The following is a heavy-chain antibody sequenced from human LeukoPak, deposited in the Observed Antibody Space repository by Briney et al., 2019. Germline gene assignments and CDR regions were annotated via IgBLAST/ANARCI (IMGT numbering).Heavy chain of an antibody. CDR2: IYYSGST. CDR3: ARENRYYYDSSGYSVAFDI. Sequence: SETLSLTCTVSGGSISSYYWSWIRQPPGKGLEWIGYIYYSGSTNYNPSLKSRVTISVDTSKNQFSLKLSSVTAADTAVYYCARENRYYYDSSGYSVAFDIWGQGIMVTVSS. D-gene: IGHD3-22*01. J-gene: IGHJ3*02. V-gene: IGHV4-59*01. CDR1: GGSISSYY.